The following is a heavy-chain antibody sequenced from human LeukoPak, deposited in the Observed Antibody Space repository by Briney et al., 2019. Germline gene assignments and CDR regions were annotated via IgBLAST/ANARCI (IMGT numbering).Heavy chain of an antibody. CDR3: ARGNGSGGTGAYYYYYGMDV. CDR2: IYYSGST. V-gene: IGHV4-59*08. Sequence: SETLSLTCTVSGGSIGSYYWSWIRQPPGKGLEWIGYIYYSGSTNYNPSLKSRVTISVDTSKNQFSLKLSSVTAADTAVYYCARGNGSGGTGAYYYYYGMDVWGQGTTVTVSS. J-gene: IGHJ6*02. CDR1: GGSIGSYY. D-gene: IGHD3-10*01.